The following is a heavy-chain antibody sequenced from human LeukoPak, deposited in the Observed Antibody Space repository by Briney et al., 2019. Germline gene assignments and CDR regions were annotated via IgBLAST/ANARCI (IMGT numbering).Heavy chain of an antibody. CDR3: ARDAYGGTYSPLDY. D-gene: IGHD1-26*01. J-gene: IGHJ4*02. CDR2: ISYDGSNK. V-gene: IGHV3-30-3*01. CDR1: GFTFSSYA. Sequence: GGSLRLSCAASGFTFSSYAMHWVRQAPGKGLEWVAVISYDGSNKYYADSVKGRFTISRDNAKNTLYLQMNSLRADDTAVYYCARDAYGGTYSPLDYWGQGTLVTVSS.